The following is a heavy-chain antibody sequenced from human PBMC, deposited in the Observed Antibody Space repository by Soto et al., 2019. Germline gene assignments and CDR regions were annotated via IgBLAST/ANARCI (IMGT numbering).Heavy chain of an antibody. J-gene: IGHJ3*02. Sequence: SETLSLTCTVSGGSISSNYWSSIRQPPGKGLEWIGYIYYSGSTNYNPSLKSRVTISVDTCKNQFSLKLSSVTAADTAVYYCARHVRLRFLEWLKRYDAFDIWGQGTMVT. V-gene: IGHV4-59*08. CDR3: ARHVRLRFLEWLKRYDAFDI. CDR1: GGSISSNY. D-gene: IGHD3-3*01. CDR2: IYYSGST.